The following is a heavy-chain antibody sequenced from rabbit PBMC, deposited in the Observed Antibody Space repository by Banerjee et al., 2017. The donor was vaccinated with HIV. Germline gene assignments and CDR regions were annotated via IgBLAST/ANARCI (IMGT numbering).Heavy chain of an antibody. CDR1: GFSFSDTYY. CDR3: ARSFAGAAYAFNL. D-gene: IGHD4-2*01. V-gene: IGHV1S40*01. J-gene: IGHJ4*01. CDR2: IATGSSGIT. Sequence: QSLEESGGDLVKPGASLTLTCTASGFSFSDTYYMCWVRQAPGKGLEWIACIATGSSGITYYASWAKGRFTISKTSSTTVTLQMTSLTAADTATYFCARSFAGAAYAFNLWGPGTLVTVS.